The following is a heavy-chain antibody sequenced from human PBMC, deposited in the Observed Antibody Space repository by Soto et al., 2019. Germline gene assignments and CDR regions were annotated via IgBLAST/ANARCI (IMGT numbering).Heavy chain of an antibody. V-gene: IGHV1-2*04. CDR3: ARDPDSRYCSSTSCYVRNYYYYGMDV. Sequence: ASVKVSCKASGYTFTGYYMHWVRQAPGQGLEWMGWINPNSGGTNYAQKFQGWVTMTRDTSISTAYMELSRLRSDDTAVYYCARDPDSRYCSSTSCYVRNYYYYGMDVWSQGTTVTVSS. D-gene: IGHD2-2*01. CDR1: GYTFTGYY. J-gene: IGHJ6*02. CDR2: INPNSGGT.